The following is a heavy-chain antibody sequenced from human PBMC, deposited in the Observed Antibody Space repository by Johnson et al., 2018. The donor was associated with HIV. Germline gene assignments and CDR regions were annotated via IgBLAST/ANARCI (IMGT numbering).Heavy chain of an antibody. CDR3: ASREPYDYDSSGYLAFDI. J-gene: IGHJ3*02. CDR2: IYSGGST. V-gene: IGHV3-53*01. Sequence: VQLVESGGGLIQPGGSLRLSCAASGFTVSNNYMTWVRQAPGKGLEWVSVIYSGGSTYYADSVKGRFIISRDNSKNTLYLQMNSLRAEDTAVYYCASREPYDYDSSGYLAFDIWGQGTMVTVSS. D-gene: IGHD3-22*01. CDR1: GFTVSNNY.